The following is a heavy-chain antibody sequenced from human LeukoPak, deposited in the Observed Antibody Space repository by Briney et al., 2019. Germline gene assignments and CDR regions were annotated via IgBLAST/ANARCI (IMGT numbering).Heavy chain of an antibody. D-gene: IGHD2-21*02. J-gene: IGHJ4*02. V-gene: IGHV3-33*01. CDR3: ARWGDGKRFDY. CDR2: IWYDGSNK. CDR1: GFTFSNHG. Sequence: PGGSLRLPCAASGFTFSNHGMNWLRQAPGKGLEWLAVIWYDGSNKYYADSVKGRFTISRDNSKNTLYLQMNSLRDEDTAMYYCARWGDGKRFDYWGQGTLITVS.